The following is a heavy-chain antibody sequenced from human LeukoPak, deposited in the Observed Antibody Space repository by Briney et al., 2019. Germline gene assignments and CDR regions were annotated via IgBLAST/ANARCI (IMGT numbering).Heavy chain of an antibody. D-gene: IGHD3-3*01. CDR1: GFTFSSYS. V-gene: IGHV3-21*01. Sequence: GGSLRLSCAASGFTFSSYSMNWARQAPGKGLEWVSSISSSSSYIYYADSVKGRFTISRDNAKNSLYLQMNSLRAEDTAVYYCARVTSDYDFWSGVYPFDYWGQGTLVTVSS. CDR3: ARVTSDYDFWSGVYPFDY. CDR2: ISSSSSYI. J-gene: IGHJ4*02.